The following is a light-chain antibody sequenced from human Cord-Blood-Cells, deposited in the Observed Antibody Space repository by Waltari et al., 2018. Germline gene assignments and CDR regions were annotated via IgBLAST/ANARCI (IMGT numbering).Light chain of an antibody. CDR2: DVV. CDR3: SSYTSSSTYV. V-gene: IGLV2-14*01. CDR1: SSDVGGHNY. Sequence: QSALTQPASVSGSPGQSITLSCTGTSSDVGGHNYVSWYQQHPGTAPKLMIYDVVNRPSGVSNRFSGSKSGNTASLTISGLQAEDEADYYCSSYTSSSTYVFGTGTKVTVL. J-gene: IGLJ1*01.